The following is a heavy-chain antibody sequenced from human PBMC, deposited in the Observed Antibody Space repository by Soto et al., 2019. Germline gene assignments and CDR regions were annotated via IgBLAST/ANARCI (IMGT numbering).Heavy chain of an antibody. Sequence: LSLTCTVSGGSISSGGYYWSWIRQHPGKGLEWIGYIYYSGSTYYNPSLKSRVTISVDTSKNQFSLKLSSVTAADTAVYYCARAMVRGVYFDYWGQGTLVTVSS. CDR1: GGSISSGGYY. J-gene: IGHJ4*02. D-gene: IGHD3-10*01. V-gene: IGHV4-31*03. CDR2: IYYSGST. CDR3: ARAMVRGVYFDY.